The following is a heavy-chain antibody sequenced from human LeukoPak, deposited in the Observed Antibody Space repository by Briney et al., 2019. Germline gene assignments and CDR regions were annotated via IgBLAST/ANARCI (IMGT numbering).Heavy chain of an antibody. J-gene: IGHJ4*02. CDR2: ISGSGGNT. V-gene: IGHV3-23*01. D-gene: IGHD2-2*02. Sequence: PGGSLRLAWAAAGFSFSSYAMSCVSHAPGGGLEWVSTISGSGGNTYYADSVKGRFTISRDNSKNTLYLQMNSPRAEDTAVYYAYCSTSSCYSFSNWGQGTLVTVSS. CDR1: GFSFSSYA. CDR3: YCSTSSCYSFSN.